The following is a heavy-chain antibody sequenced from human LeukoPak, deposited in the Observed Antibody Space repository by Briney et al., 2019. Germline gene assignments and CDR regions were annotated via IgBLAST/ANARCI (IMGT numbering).Heavy chain of an antibody. CDR1: GYTFTGYY. Sequence: ASVKVSCKASGYTFTGYYIQWVRHAPGQGLEWMGWINPNSGGTNYAQTSPGRVTMTSDTSISTAYMDLSRLRSDDTAVYFCARDPGVSSCCYEDYYYGMDVWGRGTTVTVSS. V-gene: IGHV1-2*02. CDR3: ARDPGVSSCCYEDYYYGMDV. D-gene: IGHD2-2*01. J-gene: IGHJ6*02. CDR2: INPNSGGT.